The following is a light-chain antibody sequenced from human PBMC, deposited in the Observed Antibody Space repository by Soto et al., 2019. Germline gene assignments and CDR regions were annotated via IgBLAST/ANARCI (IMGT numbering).Light chain of an antibody. V-gene: IGKV3-15*01. J-gene: IGKJ4*01. CDR3: QQYSSWPLT. CDR1: QSVRSSY. CDR2: GAS. Sequence: EIVMTQSPATLSVSPGERATLSCRASQSVRSSYFSWYQQKPGQAPRLLIYGASTRATGIPARFSGSGSGTEVTLSVSSLQCEEFAGYYCQQYSSWPLTFGGGTKVDIK.